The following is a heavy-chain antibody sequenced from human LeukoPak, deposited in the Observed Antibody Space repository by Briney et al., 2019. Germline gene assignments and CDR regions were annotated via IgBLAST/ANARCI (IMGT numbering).Heavy chain of an antibody. J-gene: IGHJ4*02. Sequence: ASVKVSCKASGYTLTRFYIHWVRQAPGQGLEWMAIINPSADSTSFAQKFQGRLTLTRDTSTSTVYMELSSLRSEDTSVYYCAREAADTSSRVPLSQPFDYWGQGTLVTVSS. CDR1: GYTLTRFY. V-gene: IGHV1-46*01. CDR3: AREAADTSSRVPLSQPFDY. D-gene: IGHD6-13*01. CDR2: INPSADST.